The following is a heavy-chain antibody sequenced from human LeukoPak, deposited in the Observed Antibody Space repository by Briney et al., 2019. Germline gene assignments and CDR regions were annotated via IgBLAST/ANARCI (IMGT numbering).Heavy chain of an antibody. CDR3: ANGFARSYYYGMDV. Sequence: GGSLRLSCAASGFTFSSYAMHWVRQAPGKGLEWVAVISYDGSNKYYADSVKGRFTISRDNSKNTLYLQMNSLRAEDTAVYYCANGFARSYYYGMDVWGQGTTVTVSS. J-gene: IGHJ6*02. D-gene: IGHD2-2*03. CDR1: GFTFSSYA. V-gene: IGHV3-30-3*01. CDR2: ISYDGSNK.